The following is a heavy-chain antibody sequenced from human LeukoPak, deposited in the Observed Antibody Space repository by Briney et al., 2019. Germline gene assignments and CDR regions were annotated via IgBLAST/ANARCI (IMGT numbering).Heavy chain of an antibody. Sequence: ASVKVSCKASGYTFTGYYMHWVRQAPGQGLEWMGWINPNSGGTNYAQKFQGRVTMTRDTPISTAYMELSRLRSDDTAVYYCARSARHCNNGVCFTDYYIDLWGKGTTVIVSS. CDR2: INPNSGGT. CDR3: ARSARHCNNGVCFTDYYIDL. D-gene: IGHD2-8*01. J-gene: IGHJ6*03. CDR1: GYTFTGYY. V-gene: IGHV1-2*02.